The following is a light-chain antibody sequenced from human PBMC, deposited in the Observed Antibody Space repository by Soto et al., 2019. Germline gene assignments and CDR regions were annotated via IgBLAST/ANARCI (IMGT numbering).Light chain of an antibody. V-gene: IGKV1-39*01. Sequence: DIQMTQSPSSLSASVGDRVTITCRASQSIGNFLNWYQQRPGKAPRLLIYAASSLQSGVPSRFSGSGSGTDFTLTISSLQPEDFATYYCQQRGTFGQGTKVDIK. CDR2: AAS. J-gene: IGKJ2*02. CDR1: QSIGNF. CDR3: QQRGT.